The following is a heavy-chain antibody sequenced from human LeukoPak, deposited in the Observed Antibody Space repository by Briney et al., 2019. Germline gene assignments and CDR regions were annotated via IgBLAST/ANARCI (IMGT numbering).Heavy chain of an antibody. CDR1: GGSMSSYF. J-gene: IGHJ3*02. D-gene: IGHD1-26*01. CDR2: IYHSGST. Sequence: PSETLSLTCTVSGGSMSSYFWSWIRQPPGKGLEWIGYIYHSGSTNYNPSLNSRVTIAIHTSKNQPSLKLSSVPAADTALYYCVGRLEWERVRGAAFDIWGQGTMLTVSS. V-gene: IGHV4-59*03. CDR3: VGRLEWERVRGAAFDI.